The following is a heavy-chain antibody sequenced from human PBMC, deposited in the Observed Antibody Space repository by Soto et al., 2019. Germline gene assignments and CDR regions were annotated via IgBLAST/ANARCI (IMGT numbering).Heavy chain of an antibody. V-gene: IGHV1-58*01. CDR2: IVVGSGNT. CDR3: AADPGTSYYYYYGMDV. CDR1: GFTFTSSA. D-gene: IGHD1-7*01. Sequence: ASVKVSCKASGFTFTSSAAQWVRQARGQRPEWIGWIVVGSGNTNYAQKFQERVTITRDMSTSTAYMELSSLRSEDTAVYYCAADPGTSYYYYYGMDVWGQGTTVTVSS. J-gene: IGHJ6*02.